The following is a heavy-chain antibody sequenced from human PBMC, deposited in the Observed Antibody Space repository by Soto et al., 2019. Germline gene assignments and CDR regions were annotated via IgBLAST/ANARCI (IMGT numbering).Heavy chain of an antibody. J-gene: IGHJ4*02. V-gene: IGHV3-64D*08. CDR3: VNYFVFRSGARPGFLGKSRHAY. D-gene: IGHD3-10*02. CDR2: ISSNGGST. Sequence: PGGSLRLSCSASGFTFSSYAMHWVRQAPGKGLEYVSAISSNGGSTYYADSVKGRFTISRDNSKNTLYLQMSSLRAEDTAVYYCVNYFVFRSGARPGFLGKSRHAYWGQGTLVTVSS. CDR1: GFTFSSYA.